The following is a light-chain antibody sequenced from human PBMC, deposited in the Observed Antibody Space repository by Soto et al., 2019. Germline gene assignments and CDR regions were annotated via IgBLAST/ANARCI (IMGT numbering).Light chain of an antibody. J-gene: IGKJ2*01. CDR1: QSIASSY. Sequence: EIVLTQSPGTLSLSPGERATLSCRASQSIASSYLAWYQHKPGRAPRLLIYGSSSRATGIPDRFSGSGSGTDFTLTISRLEPEDFAVYYCHQYGSSPPFTFGQGTKLEIK. CDR2: GSS. CDR3: HQYGSSPPFT. V-gene: IGKV3-20*01.